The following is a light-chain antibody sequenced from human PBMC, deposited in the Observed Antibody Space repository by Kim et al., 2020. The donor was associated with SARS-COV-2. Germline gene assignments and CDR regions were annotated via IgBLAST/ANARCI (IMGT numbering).Light chain of an antibody. Sequence: VSPGQTARSTCSGDVLAKKYARWFQQKPVQAPVLVIYKDSERPSGIPERFSGSSSGTTVTLTISGAQVEDEADYYCYSAADNKGVFGTGTKVTVL. CDR3: YSAADNKGV. CDR2: KDS. V-gene: IGLV3-27*01. J-gene: IGLJ1*01. CDR1: VLAKKY.